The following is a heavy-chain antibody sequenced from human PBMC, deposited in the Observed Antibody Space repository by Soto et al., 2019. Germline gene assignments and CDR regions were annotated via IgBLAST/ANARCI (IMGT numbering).Heavy chain of an antibody. Sequence: EVQLLESGGGLVQPGGSLRLSCAASGFTFSSYAMSWVRQAPGKGREWVSAISGSGGSTYYADSVKGRFTISRDNSKNTLYLQMNSLRAEDTAVYYCAKPPRYSSSSGRAGFDPWGQGTLVTVSS. CDR3: AKPPRYSSSSGRAGFDP. CDR1: GFTFSSYA. V-gene: IGHV3-23*01. J-gene: IGHJ5*02. CDR2: ISGSGGST. D-gene: IGHD6-6*01.